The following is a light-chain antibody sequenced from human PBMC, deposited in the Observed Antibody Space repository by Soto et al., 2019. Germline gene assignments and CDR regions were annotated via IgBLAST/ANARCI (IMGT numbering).Light chain of an antibody. CDR3: QQYNSYPWT. Sequence: DIQMTQSPSTLSASVGDRVTITGRASQSVSNLLAWFQQKPGKAPKLLIYKASNLESGVPSRFSGSGSGTEFNLAISSLQADDFATDYCQQYNSYPWTFGQGTKVEIK. CDR2: KAS. J-gene: IGKJ1*01. V-gene: IGKV1-5*03. CDR1: QSVSNL.